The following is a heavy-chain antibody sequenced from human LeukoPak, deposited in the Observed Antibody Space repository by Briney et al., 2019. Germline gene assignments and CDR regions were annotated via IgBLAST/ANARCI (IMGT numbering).Heavy chain of an antibody. CDR2: ISYDGSNK. Sequence: PGGSLRLSCTASGFTFGDYAMSWVRQAPGKGLEWVAVISYDGSNKYYADSVKGRFTISRDNSKNTLYLQMNSLRAEDTAVYYCAKDKLYYYDSSGYFDYWGQGTLVTVSS. V-gene: IGHV3-30*04. CDR3: AKDKLYYYDSSGYFDY. J-gene: IGHJ4*02. D-gene: IGHD3-22*01. CDR1: GFTFGDYA.